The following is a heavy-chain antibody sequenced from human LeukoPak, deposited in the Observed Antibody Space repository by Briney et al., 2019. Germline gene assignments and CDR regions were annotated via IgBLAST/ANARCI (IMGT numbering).Heavy chain of an antibody. CDR3: ARDQTVTTKNYYYYYYMDV. Sequence: PGGSLRLSCAASEFSVGSNYMTWVRQAPGKGLEWVSLIYSGGSTYYADSVKGRFTISRDNSKNTLYLQMNSLRAEDTAVYYCARDQTVTTKNYYYYYYMDVWGKGTTVTVSS. D-gene: IGHD4-17*01. V-gene: IGHV3-66*01. CDR1: EFSVGSNY. CDR2: IYSGGST. J-gene: IGHJ6*03.